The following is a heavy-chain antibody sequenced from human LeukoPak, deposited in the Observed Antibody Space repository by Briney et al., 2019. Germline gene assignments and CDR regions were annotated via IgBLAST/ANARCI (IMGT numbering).Heavy chain of an antibody. V-gene: IGHV3-48*01. CDR3: ARVRSGYWADY. CDR1: GFTVSSNY. D-gene: IGHD3-3*01. J-gene: IGHJ4*02. CDR2: ISSSSNSI. Sequence: GGSLRLSCAASGFTVSSNYMSWVRQAPGKGLEWVSYISSSSNSIYYADSVKGRFTISRDNAKNSLYLQMNSPRAEDTAVYYCARVRSGYWADYWGQGTLVTVSS.